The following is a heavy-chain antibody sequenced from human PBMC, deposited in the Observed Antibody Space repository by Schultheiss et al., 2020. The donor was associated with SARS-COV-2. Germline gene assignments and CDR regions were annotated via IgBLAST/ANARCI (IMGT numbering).Heavy chain of an antibody. D-gene: IGHD6-13*01. Sequence: GGSLRLSCAASGFTFSSYAMSWVRQAPGKGLEWVSVIYSGGSTYYADSVKGRFTISRDNSKNTLYLQMNSLRAEDTAVYYCARDRGGGAAAGTGPAYWGQGTLVTVSS. CDR1: GFTFSSYA. V-gene: IGHV3-66*01. CDR2: IYSGGST. CDR3: ARDRGGGAAAGTGPAY. J-gene: IGHJ4*02.